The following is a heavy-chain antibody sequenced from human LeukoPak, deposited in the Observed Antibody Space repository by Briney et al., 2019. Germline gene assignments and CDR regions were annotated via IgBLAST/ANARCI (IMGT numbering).Heavy chain of an antibody. V-gene: IGHV3-7*03. CDR1: GFTFSSYW. CDR2: IKQDGSEK. Sequence: GGSLRLSCAASGFTFSSYWMSWVGQAPGKGLEWVANIKQDGSEKYYVDSVKGRFTISRDNAKNSLYLQMNSLRAEDTAVYYCARVPRYFDWSYYNDYWGQGTLVTVSS. J-gene: IGHJ4*02. CDR3: ARVPRYFDWSYYNDY. D-gene: IGHD3-9*01.